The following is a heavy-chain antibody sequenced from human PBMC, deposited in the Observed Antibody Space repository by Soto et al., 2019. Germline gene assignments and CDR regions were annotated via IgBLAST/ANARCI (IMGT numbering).Heavy chain of an antibody. D-gene: IGHD2-21*01. CDR3: ARLRIATNNYKWFDP. V-gene: IGHV4-59*06. J-gene: IGHJ5*02. Sequence: PSETLSLAGTVSCGSIISYYWIWIRQFPGKGLEWIGHIYVTGAVDYNPSLRDRITISQDTSERQFSLNLRLVTAADTAVYYCARLRIATNNYKWFDPWGQGTLVTVSS. CDR2: IYVTGAV. CDR1: CGSIISYY.